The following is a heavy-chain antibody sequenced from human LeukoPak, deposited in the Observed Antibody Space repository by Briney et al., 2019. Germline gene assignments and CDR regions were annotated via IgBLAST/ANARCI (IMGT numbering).Heavy chain of an antibody. V-gene: IGHV3-23*01. CDR2: ISGRSGDT. Sequence: PGGSLRLSCAASGFTFSSYAMSWVRQAPGKGLEWVSSISGRSGDTYYADSVKGRCTISRDNSKNTLYLEMNSLRAEDTAVYYCAKARYYFDSSGYSGLDSWGQGTLVTVSS. CDR3: AKARYYFDSSGYSGLDS. CDR1: GFTFSSYA. J-gene: IGHJ4*02. D-gene: IGHD3-22*01.